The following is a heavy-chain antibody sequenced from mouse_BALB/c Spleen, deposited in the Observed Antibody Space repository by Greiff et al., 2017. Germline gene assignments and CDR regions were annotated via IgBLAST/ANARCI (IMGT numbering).Heavy chain of an antibody. Sequence: EVQLQQSGAELVKPGASVKLSCTASGFNIKDTYMHWVKQRPEQGLEWIGRIDPANGNTKYDPKFQGKATITADTSSNTAYLQLSSLTSEDTAVYYCASMITTGNYYAMDYWGQGTSVTVSS. CDR3: ASMITTGNYYAMDY. D-gene: IGHD2-4*01. V-gene: IGHV14-3*02. J-gene: IGHJ4*01. CDR1: GFNIKDTY. CDR2: IDPANGNT.